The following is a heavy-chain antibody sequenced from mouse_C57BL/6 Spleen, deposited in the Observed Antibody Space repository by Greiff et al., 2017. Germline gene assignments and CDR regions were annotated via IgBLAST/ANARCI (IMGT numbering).Heavy chain of an antibody. V-gene: IGHV1-52*01. CDR1: GYTFTSYW. CDR3: ARGGNGDDDGRRGGAMDY. CDR2: IDPSDSET. Sequence: QVQLKQPGAELVRPGSSVKLSCKASGYTFTSYWMHWVKQRPIQGLEWIGNIDPSDSETHYNQKFKDKATLTVDKSSSTAYMQLSSLTSEDSAVYYCARGGNGDDDGRRGGAMDYWGQGTSVTVSS. D-gene: IGHD2-2*01. J-gene: IGHJ4*01.